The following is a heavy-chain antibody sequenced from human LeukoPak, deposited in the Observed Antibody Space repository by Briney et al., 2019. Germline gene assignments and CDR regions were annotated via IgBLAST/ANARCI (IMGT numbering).Heavy chain of an antibody. CDR3: ARDFFPIVDSSWYEIGY. CDR1: GFTVSSNY. V-gene: IGHV3-53*05. CDR2: IYSGGST. D-gene: IGHD6-13*01. J-gene: IGHJ4*02. Sequence: GGSLRLSCAASGFTVSSNYMSWVRQAPGKGLEWVSVIYSGGSTYYADSVRGRFTISRDNSKNTLYLQMDSLRSEDTAVYYCARDFFPIVDSSWYEIGYWGQGTLVTVSS.